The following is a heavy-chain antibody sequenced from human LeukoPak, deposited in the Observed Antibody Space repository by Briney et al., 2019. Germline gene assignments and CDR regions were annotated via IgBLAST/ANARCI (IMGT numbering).Heavy chain of an antibody. CDR2: IYPGDSDT. D-gene: IGHD6-19*01. CDR1: GYSFTSYW. Sequence: GESLKISCKGSGYSFTSYWIGWVRQMPGKGLEWMGIIYPGDSDTRYSPSFQGQVTISADKSISTAYLQWSSLKASDTAMYYCARHLGGGSGWYRAFDIWGQGTMVTVSS. CDR3: ARHLGGGSGWYRAFDI. V-gene: IGHV5-51*01. J-gene: IGHJ3*02.